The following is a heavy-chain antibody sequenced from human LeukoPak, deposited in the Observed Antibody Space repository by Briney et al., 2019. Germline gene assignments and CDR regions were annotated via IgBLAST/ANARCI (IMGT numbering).Heavy chain of an antibody. D-gene: IGHD6-19*01. CDR2: IYPGDSDT. V-gene: IGHV5-51*01. Sequence: GESPKISCKGSGYSFTSYWIGWVRQMPGKGLEWMGIIYPGDSDTRYSPSFQGQVTTSADKSISTAYLQWSSLKASDTAMYYCARLGVEIAVAGTDGMDVWGQGTTVTVSS. J-gene: IGHJ6*02. CDR3: ARLGVEIAVAGTDGMDV. CDR1: GYSFTSYW.